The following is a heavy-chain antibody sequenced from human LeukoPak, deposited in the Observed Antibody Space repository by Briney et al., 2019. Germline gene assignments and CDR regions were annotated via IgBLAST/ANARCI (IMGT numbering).Heavy chain of an antibody. CDR3: ARHARSGPTRNAFDI. CDR2: IYYSGST. D-gene: IGHD3-10*01. Sequence: PSETLSLTCTVSGGSISSYYWSWLRQPPGKGLEWIGYIYYSGSTNYNPSLKSRVTISVDTSKNQFSLKLSSVTAADTAVYYCARHARSGPTRNAFDIWGQGTMVTVSS. CDR1: GGSISSYY. J-gene: IGHJ3*02. V-gene: IGHV4-59*08.